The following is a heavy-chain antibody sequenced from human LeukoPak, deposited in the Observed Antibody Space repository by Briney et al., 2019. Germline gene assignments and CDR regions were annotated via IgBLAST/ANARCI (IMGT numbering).Heavy chain of an antibody. V-gene: IGHV1-18*01. CDR2: ISAYNGNT. CDR3: ARDFGSGYDVYYYYGMDV. CDR1: GYTFTSYG. D-gene: IGHD5-12*01. Sequence: GASVKVSCKASGYTFTSYGISWVRQAPGQGLEWMGWISAYNGNTNYAQKLQGRVTMTTDTSTSTAYMGLRSLRSDDTAVYYCARDFGSGYDVYYYYGMDVWGQGTTVTVSS. J-gene: IGHJ6*02.